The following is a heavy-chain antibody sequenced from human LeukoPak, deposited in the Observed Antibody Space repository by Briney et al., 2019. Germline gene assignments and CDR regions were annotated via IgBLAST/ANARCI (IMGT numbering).Heavy chain of an antibody. V-gene: IGHV4-38-2*01. CDR3: ARVVVVVPAAINGFDY. Sequence: SETLSLTCAVSGYSISSGYYGGGIRPPPGKGREWMGNIYHSWSTYYNPSLKSRVTISVDTSKNQFSLKLSSVTAADTAVYYCARVVVVVPAAINGFDYWGQGTLVTVSS. CDR2: IYHSWST. CDR1: GYSISSGYY. J-gene: IGHJ4*02. D-gene: IGHD2-2*01.